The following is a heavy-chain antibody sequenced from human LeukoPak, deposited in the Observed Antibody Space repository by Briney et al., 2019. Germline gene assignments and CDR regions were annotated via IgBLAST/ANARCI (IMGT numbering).Heavy chain of an antibody. CDR1: GYSFPTYW. J-gene: IGHJ4*02. V-gene: IGHV5-51*01. CDR2: IYPNDADT. CDR3: ARRGYSGNEEFDY. D-gene: IGHD5-12*01. Sequence: GESLKISCKGSGYSFPTYWIGWVRQMPGKGLEWMGIIYPNDADTRYSPSFQGQVTISADKSLRTVYLQWSSLKASDTAMYYCARRGYSGNEEFDYWGQGTLVTVSS.